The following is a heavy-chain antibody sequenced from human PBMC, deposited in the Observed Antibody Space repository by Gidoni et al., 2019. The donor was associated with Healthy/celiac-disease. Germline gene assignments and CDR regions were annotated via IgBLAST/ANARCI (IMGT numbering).Heavy chain of an antibody. CDR3: ARLRYYDFWSGYYTEKSYYGMDV. V-gene: IGHV3-48*02. CDR2: ISSSSSTI. CDR1: GFTFSSYC. Sequence: EVQLVESGGGLVQHGGSLRLSCSASGFTFSSYCTNWVRPAPGKGCEWVSYISSSSSTIYYADSGKGRFTISRDNAKNSLYLQMNSLRDEETAVYYCARLRYYDFWSGYYTEKSYYGMDVWGQGTTVTVSS. J-gene: IGHJ6*02. D-gene: IGHD3-3*01.